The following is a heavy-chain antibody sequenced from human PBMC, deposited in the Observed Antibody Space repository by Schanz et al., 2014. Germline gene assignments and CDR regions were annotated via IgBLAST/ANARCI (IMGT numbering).Heavy chain of an antibody. D-gene: IGHD5-12*01. CDR2: ININSGST. J-gene: IGHJ3*01. CDR1: GFTVNTHY. CDR3: ARDGGRDGYNLAFDV. Sequence: EVQLVESGGGVIQPGGSLRLSCAVSGFTVNTHYMSWVRQAPGKGLEWITSININSGSTQYADSVKGRFIIFRDSSKNTVFLQMNSLRAEDTAVYFCARDGGRDGYNLAFDVWGQGTLVTVSS. V-gene: IGHV3-53*01.